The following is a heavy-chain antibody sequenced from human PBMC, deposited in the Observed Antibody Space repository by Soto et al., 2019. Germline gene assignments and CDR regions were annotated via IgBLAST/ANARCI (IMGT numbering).Heavy chain of an antibody. CDR2: IYPGDSDT. CDR3: ARLTGTRHLYYYYYYMDV. V-gene: IGHV5-51*01. J-gene: IGHJ6*03. D-gene: IGHD1-7*01. CDR1: GYSFTSYW. Sequence: GESLKISCKGSGYSFTSYWIGWVRQMPGKGLEWMGIIYPGDSDTRYSPSFQGQVTISADKSISTAYLQWSSLKASDTAMYYCARLTGTRHLYYYYYYMDVWGKGTTVTVSS.